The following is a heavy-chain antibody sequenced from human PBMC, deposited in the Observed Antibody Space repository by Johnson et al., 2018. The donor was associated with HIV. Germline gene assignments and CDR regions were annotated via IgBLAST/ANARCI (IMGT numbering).Heavy chain of an antibody. CDR1: GFSFSSYW. Sequence: MLLVESGGGLAQPGGSLRLSCAASGFSFSSYWMTWVRQAPGKGLEWVANINQDGRDRYYVASVQGRFTISRDNAKNSLYLQMNSLRGEDTAVYYCARPSLKDGYNYGGGFDIWGQGTMVTVSS. J-gene: IGHJ3*02. V-gene: IGHV3-7*05. CDR3: ARPSLKDGYNYGGGFDI. D-gene: IGHD5-24*01. CDR2: INQDGRDR.